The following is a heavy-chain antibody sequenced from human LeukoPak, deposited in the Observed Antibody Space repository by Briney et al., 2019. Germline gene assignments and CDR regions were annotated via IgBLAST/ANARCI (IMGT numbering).Heavy chain of an antibody. D-gene: IGHD3-3*01. CDR1: GYTFTGYY. Sequence: ASVKVSCKASGYTFTGYYMHWVRQAPGQGLEWMGWINPNSGGTNYAQKFQGRVTTTRDTSISTAYMELSRLRSDDTAVYYCARAPFWRGSHNGWGQGTLVTVSS. CDR2: INPNSGGT. J-gene: IGHJ4*02. CDR3: ARAPFWRGSHNG. V-gene: IGHV1-2*02.